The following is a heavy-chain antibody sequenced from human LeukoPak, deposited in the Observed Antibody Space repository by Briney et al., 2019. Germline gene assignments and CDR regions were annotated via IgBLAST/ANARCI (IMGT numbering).Heavy chain of an antibody. CDR2: INHSGST. D-gene: IGHD6-13*01. CDR3: ARGRRNSSSWYRDRGWFDP. J-gene: IGHJ5*02. V-gene: IGHV4-34*01. Sequence: SETLSLTCAVYGGSFSGYYWSWIRHPPGKGLEWIGEINHSGSTNYNPSLKSRVTIPVDTSKNQFSLKLSSVTAADTAVYYCARGRRNSSSWYRDRGWFDPWGQGTLVTVSS. CDR1: GGSFSGYY.